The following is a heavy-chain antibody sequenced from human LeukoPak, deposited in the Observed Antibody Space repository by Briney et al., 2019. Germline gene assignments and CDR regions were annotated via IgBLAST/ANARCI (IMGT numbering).Heavy chain of an antibody. Sequence: SVKVSCKASGGTFSSYAISWVREAPGQELEWMGGIIPIFGTANYAQKLQGRVTITADESTSTAYMELSSLRSEDTAVYYCARGDILTGHGEGDYWGQGTLVTVSS. CDR1: GGTFSSYA. CDR3: ARGDILTGHGEGDY. CDR2: IIPIFGTA. V-gene: IGHV1-69*01. D-gene: IGHD3-9*01. J-gene: IGHJ4*02.